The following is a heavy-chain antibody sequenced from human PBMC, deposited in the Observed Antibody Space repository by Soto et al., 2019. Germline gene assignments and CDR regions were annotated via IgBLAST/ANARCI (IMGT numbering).Heavy chain of an antibody. D-gene: IGHD6-19*01. V-gene: IGHV3-9*01. CDR2: ISWNSGSI. CDR3: AKDRGGWYTGAFDI. Sequence: EVQLVESGGGLVQPDRSLRLSCAASGFTFDDYAMHWVRQAPGKGLEWVSGISWNSGSIGYADSVKGRFTISRDNAKNSLYLQMNSLRAEDTALYYCAKDRGGWYTGAFDIWGQGTMVTVSS. J-gene: IGHJ3*02. CDR1: GFTFDDYA.